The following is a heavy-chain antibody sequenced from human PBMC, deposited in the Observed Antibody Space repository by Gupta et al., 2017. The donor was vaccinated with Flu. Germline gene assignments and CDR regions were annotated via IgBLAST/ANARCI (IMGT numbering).Heavy chain of an antibody. Sequence: SWVRQAPGQGLEWMGGIIPIFGTANYAQKFQGRVTITADESTSTAYMELSSLRSEDTAVYYCASATVWGMDVWGQGTTVTVSS. D-gene: IGHD4-4*01. J-gene: IGHJ6*02. V-gene: IGHV1-69*01. CDR2: IIPIFGTA. CDR3: ASATVWGMDV.